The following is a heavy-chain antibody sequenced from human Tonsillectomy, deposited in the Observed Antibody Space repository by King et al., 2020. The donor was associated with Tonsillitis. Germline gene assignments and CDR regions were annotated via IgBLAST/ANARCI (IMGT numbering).Heavy chain of an antibody. CDR2: INLSGGGT. D-gene: IGHD1-26*01. J-gene: IGHJ4*02. CDR3: ARGSGTYVSFDY. V-gene: IGHV1-46*01. Sequence: GQLVQSGAEVKKPGASVKVSCKASGYTFTTYYMNWVRQAPGRGLEWMGIINLSGGGTSYAQNFQGRVTMTRDTSTSTAYMELSSLRSEDTAVYSCARGSGTYVSFDYWGQGTLVTVSS. CDR1: GYTFTTYY.